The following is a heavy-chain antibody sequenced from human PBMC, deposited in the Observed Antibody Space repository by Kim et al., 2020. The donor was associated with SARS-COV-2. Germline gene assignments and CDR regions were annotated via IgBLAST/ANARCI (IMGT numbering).Heavy chain of an antibody. CDR3: ARGRKAVADDYFDF. J-gene: IGHJ4*02. Sequence: SETLSLTCAVYGGSLSDYNWNWNWIRQPPGKGLEWIGEINLSGSTNYNPSLKSRVTVSMDTSKKQFSLNVRSVTAADTAVYYCARGRKAVADDYFDFWGQGTLVTVSS. CDR2: INLSGST. D-gene: IGHD6-19*01. CDR1: GGSLSDYN. V-gene: IGHV4-34*01.